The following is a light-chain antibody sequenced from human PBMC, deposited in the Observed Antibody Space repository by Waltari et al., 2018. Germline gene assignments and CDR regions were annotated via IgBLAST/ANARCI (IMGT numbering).Light chain of an antibody. V-gene: IGLV2-14*03. CDR2: DVS. CDR1: SSDYYNY. J-gene: IGLJ2*01. CDR3: SVKRGSNTVV. Sequence: QSALTQPASVSGSPGQSITISCTGASSDYYNYVCWYQHNPGKAPKLMIYDVSNRPSGVSNRFSGSKSGSTASLTISGLQAEDEADYYCSVKRGSNTVVFGGGTKLTV.